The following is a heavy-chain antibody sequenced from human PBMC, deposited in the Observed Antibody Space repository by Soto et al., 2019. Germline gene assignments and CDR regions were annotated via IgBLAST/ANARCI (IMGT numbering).Heavy chain of an antibody. Sequence: PGGSLRLSCAASGFTYSTYTMHWVRQAPGKGLEWVAVISYDGNNKFYADSVKGRFTISRDSTKQTLYLQMNSLRPDDTAMYYCARALDLWSAYFDYWGQGSQVTVSS. V-gene: IGHV3-30-3*01. CDR2: ISYDGNNK. D-gene: IGHD3-3*01. CDR1: GFTYSTYT. CDR3: ARALDLWSAYFDY. J-gene: IGHJ4*02.